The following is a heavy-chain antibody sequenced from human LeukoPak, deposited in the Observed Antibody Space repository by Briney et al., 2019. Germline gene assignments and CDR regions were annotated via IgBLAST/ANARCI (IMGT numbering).Heavy chain of an antibody. V-gene: IGHV3-74*01. J-gene: IGHJ4*02. CDR1: GFTFSSYW. CDR3: AIQANGYYFPFDF. D-gene: IGHD2/OR15-2a*01. CDR2: IDSDGRTI. Sequence: PGGSLRLSCAASGFTFSSYWMHWVRQAPGKGLVWVSRIDSDGRTITYADSVKGRFTISRDSSKNTLSLQMDSLGAEDTAVYYCAIQANGYYFPFDFWGQGTLVTVSS.